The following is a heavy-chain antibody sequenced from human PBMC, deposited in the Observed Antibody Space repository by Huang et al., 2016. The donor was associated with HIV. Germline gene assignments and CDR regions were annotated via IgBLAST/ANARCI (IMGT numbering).Heavy chain of an antibody. CDR2: IYPGDADT. Sequence: EVQLVQSGAEVKKPGESLKISCKGSGYSFTSYWIGWVRQMPGKGLEWMGSIYPGDADTRYRPSFQGQFNIAADKSISTAYLQWSSLKASDTAMYYCARLWLWSGYDGNWFDPWGQGTLVTVSS. J-gene: IGHJ5*02. CDR3: ARLWLWSGYDGNWFDP. V-gene: IGHV5-51*01. CDR1: GYSFTSYW. D-gene: IGHD3-3*01.